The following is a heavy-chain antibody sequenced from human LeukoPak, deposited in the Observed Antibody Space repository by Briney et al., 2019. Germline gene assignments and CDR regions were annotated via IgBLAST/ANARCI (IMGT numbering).Heavy chain of an antibody. J-gene: IGHJ4*02. D-gene: IGHD3-22*01. CDR1: EFTFSNSG. CDR2: ISSDGGHK. CDR3: AKSTLDYFDDSGSYL. Sequence: TGGSLRLSCAASEFTFSNSGMHWVRQAPGKGLEWVALISSDGGHKDYADSVKGRFTISRDNSKNTLFLQMNSLRTEDTAVYYCAKSTLDYFDDSGSYLGGQGTLVTVSA. V-gene: IGHV3-30*18.